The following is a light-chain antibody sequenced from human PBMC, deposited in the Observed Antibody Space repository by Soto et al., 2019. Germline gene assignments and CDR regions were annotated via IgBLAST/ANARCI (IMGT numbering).Light chain of an antibody. V-gene: IGKV3-15*01. J-gene: IGKJ1*01. CDR1: QSVTSN. CDR2: GAS. Sequence: EIVMTQSPATLSVSPGERATLSCRASQSVTSNLAWYQQKPGQAPRLLIYGASTRATGSPARFSGSGAGTEFTLTISSLQYEDVAVYYCQHYNNWPPWTFGQGTKVEIK. CDR3: QHYNNWPPWT.